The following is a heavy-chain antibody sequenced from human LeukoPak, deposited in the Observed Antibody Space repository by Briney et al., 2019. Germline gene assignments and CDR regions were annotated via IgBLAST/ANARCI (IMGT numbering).Heavy chain of an antibody. J-gene: IGHJ3*02. D-gene: IGHD6-13*01. V-gene: IGHV3-53*04. Sequence: GGSLRLSCAASGFTVSSNYMSWVRQAPGMGLEWVSVIYPGGSTYYADSVKGRFTISRHNSENTLDLQMNSLRVEDTAVYYCARGPWAAAGGSIDGLDIWGQGTMVTVSS. CDR3: ARGPWAAAGGSIDGLDI. CDR2: IYPGGST. CDR1: GFTVSSNY.